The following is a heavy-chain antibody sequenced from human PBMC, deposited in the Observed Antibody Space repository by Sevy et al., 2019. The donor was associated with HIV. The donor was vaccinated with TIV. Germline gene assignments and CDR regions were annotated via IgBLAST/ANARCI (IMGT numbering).Heavy chain of an antibody. J-gene: IGHJ6*02. V-gene: IGHV3-30*04. CDR3: AREYCSGGSCYSADYGMDV. CDR2: ISYDGSNK. D-gene: IGHD2-15*01. CDR1: GFTFSSYA. Sequence: GGSLRLSCAASGFTFSSYAMHWVRQAPGKGLEWVAVISYDGSNKYYADSVKGRFTNSRDNSKNTLYLQMNSLRAEDTAVYYCAREYCSGGSCYSADYGMDVWGQGTTVTVSS.